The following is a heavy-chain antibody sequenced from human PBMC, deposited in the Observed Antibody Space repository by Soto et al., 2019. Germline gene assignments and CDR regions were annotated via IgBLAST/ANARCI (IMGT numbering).Heavy chain of an antibody. CDR1: GFTLRNYA. D-gene: IGHD1-20*01. CDR3: AKAKNDYNWDNRPPFDY. CDR2: ISANDVCT. Sequence: EVQLLESGGGVVQPGGSLRLSCDASGFTLRNYAMTWIRQAPGKGLEWVSRISANDVCTYYAESVKTRFTISTDQSRNTVYLQIDSLRANDTAIYYCAKAKNDYNWDNRPPFDYWGQGTLVTVSS. V-gene: IGHV3-23*01. J-gene: IGHJ4*02.